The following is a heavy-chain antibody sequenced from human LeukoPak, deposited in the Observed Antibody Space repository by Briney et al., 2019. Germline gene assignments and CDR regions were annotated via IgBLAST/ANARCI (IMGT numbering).Heavy chain of an antibody. CDR2: IIPIFGTA. CDR3: ATGLWFGKYLDV. Sequence: ASVKVSCKASGGTFSSYAISWVRQAPGQGLEWMGGIIPIFGTANYAQKFQGRVTITADESTSTAYMELSSLRSEDTAVYYCATGLWFGKYLDVWGKGTTVTISS. J-gene: IGHJ6*04. CDR1: GGTFSSYA. V-gene: IGHV1-69*13. D-gene: IGHD3-10*01.